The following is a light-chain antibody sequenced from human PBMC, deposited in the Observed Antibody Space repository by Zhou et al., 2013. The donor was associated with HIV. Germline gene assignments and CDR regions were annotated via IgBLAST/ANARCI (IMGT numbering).Light chain of an antibody. Sequence: DIQMTQSPSSLSASVGDRVTVTCRASQSITTYLHWYQQKPGEAPKLLIYAASSLQSGVPSRFSGSGSGTDFTLTISSLQPEDFATYYCQQYDTFPWTFGPGTKVDIK. V-gene: IGKV1-39*01. CDR1: QSITTY. CDR3: QQYDTFPWT. J-gene: IGKJ3*01. CDR2: AAS.